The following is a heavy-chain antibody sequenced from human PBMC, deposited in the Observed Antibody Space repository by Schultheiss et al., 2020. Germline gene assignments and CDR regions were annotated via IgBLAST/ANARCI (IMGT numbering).Heavy chain of an antibody. D-gene: IGHD6-6*01. J-gene: IGHJ6*02. CDR2: ISYDGSNK. CDR1: GFTFSSFA. Sequence: GGSLRLSCAASGFTFSSFAMSWVRQAPGKGLEWVAVISYDGSNKYYADSVKGRFTISRDNSKNTLYLQMNSLRAEDTAVYYCAKDRSSSYYYGMDVWGQGTTVTVSS. V-gene: IGHV3-30-3*01. CDR3: AKDRSSSYYYGMDV.